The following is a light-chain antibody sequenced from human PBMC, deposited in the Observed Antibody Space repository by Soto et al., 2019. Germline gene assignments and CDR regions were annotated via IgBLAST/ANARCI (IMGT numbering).Light chain of an antibody. J-gene: IGKJ1*01. CDR1: QSISSY. Sequence: EVVLTQSPDTMSLPPGERAALSFRSIQSISSYLAWYQQKPGQAPRLLIYDASSRATGIPARFSGSGSGTDFTLTISSLEPEDFAVYYCQQLTDWPPQWTFGQGTKVDIK. CDR2: DAS. CDR3: QQLTDWPPQWT. V-gene: IGKV3-11*01.